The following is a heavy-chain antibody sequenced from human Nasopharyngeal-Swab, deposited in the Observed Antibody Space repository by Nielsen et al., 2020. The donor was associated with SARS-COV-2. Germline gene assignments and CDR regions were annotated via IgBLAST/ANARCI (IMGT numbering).Heavy chain of an antibody. CDR1: GFTFSSYE. D-gene: IGHD3-3*01. V-gene: IGHV3-48*03. CDR2: ISSSGSII. CDR3: ARHYDPFDY. J-gene: IGHJ4*02. Sequence: GGSLRLSCAASGFTFSSYEMNWVRQAPGKGLEWVSYISSSGSIIYYADSVKGRFTISRDNAKNSLYLQMNSLRAEDTAVYYCARHYDPFDYWGQGTLVTVSS.